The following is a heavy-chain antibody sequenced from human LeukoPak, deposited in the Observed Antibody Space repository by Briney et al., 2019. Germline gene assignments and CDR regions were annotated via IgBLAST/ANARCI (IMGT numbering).Heavy chain of an antibody. CDR1: GITLSNYG. CDR2: ISDSGGRT. D-gene: IGHD3-22*01. V-gene: IGHV3-23*01. J-gene: IGHJ4*02. CDR3: AKRGVVIRVILVGFHKEAYYFDS. Sequence: GSLRLSCAVSGITLSNYGMSGVRQAPGKGLEWVAGISDSGGRTNYADSVKGRFTISRDNPKNTLYLQMNSLRAEDTAVYFCAKRGVVIRVILVGFHKEAYYFDSWGQGALVTVSS.